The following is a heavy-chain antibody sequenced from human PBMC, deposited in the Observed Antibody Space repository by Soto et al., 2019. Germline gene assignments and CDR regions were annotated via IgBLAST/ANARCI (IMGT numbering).Heavy chain of an antibody. V-gene: IGHV3-74*01. CDR3: ARESGDWPLNWFDP. CDR2: ITSDGKSK. Sequence: GGSLRLSCAASGFNFSNHWMHWVRQRPAEGLVWVSRITSDGKSKAYAESVKGRFAISRDNAKNTLYLQMNGLTAEDRAVYYCARESGDWPLNWFDPWGQGKLVTVS. J-gene: IGHJ5*02. D-gene: IGHD2-21*02. CDR1: GFNFSNHW.